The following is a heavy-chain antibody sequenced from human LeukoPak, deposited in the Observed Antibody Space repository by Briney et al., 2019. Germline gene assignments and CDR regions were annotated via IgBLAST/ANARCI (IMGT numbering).Heavy chain of an antibody. D-gene: IGHD4-23*01. Sequence: GGSLRLSCAASGFTFSTYWMSWVRQAPGKGLEWVANTKKDGSEKYYVDSVKGRFTISTDNAKTSLYLQMDSLRAEDTAVYYCRGDGGSSFSPDYWGQGTLVTVSS. CDR3: RGDGGSSFSPDY. CDR1: GFTFSTYW. J-gene: IGHJ4*02. CDR2: TKKDGSEK. V-gene: IGHV3-7*04.